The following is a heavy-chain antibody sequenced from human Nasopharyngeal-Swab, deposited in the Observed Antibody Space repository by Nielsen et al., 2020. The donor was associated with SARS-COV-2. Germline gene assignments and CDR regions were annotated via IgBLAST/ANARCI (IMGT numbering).Heavy chain of an antibody. D-gene: IGHD3-10*01. CDR3: ARGSIRGIIISDFDY. CDR2: ISSSSSYT. J-gene: IGHJ4*02. CDR1: GFTFSDYY. Sequence: GESLQISCAASGFTFSDYYMSWIRQAPGKGLEWVSYISSSSSYTSYADSVKGRFTISRDNAKNSLYLQMNSLRADDTAVYYCARGSIRGIIISDFDYWGQGTLVTVSS. V-gene: IGHV3-11*05.